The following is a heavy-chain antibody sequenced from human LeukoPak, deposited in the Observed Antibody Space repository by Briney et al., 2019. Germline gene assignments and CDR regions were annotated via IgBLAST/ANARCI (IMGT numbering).Heavy chain of an antibody. V-gene: IGHV3-7*01. Sequence: GGFLRLSCAASGFTFSNFWMSWVRQAPGKGLEWVANIKYDGSEKYYVDSVKGRFTISRDNAMNSLYLQMNNLRDEDTAFYFCARGGYGAPDVWGQGTLVTVSS. CDR1: GFTFSNFW. CDR2: IKYDGSEK. D-gene: IGHD5-12*01. CDR3: ARGGYGAPDV. J-gene: IGHJ4*02.